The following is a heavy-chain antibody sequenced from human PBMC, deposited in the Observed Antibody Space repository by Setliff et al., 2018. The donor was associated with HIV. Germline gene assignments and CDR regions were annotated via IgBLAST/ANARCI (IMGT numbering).Heavy chain of an antibody. V-gene: IGHV1-69*13. CDR1: GGTFSSYA. J-gene: IGHJ6*03. CDR2: IFPFFGSA. Sequence: SVKVSCKASGGTFSSYAISWVRQAPGQGLEWMGGIFPFFGSANYAQKFQGRVTITADVSTSTIYMELSSLTSEDTAVYYCASAYDYYMDVWGKGTTVTVSS. CDR3: ASAYDYYMDV.